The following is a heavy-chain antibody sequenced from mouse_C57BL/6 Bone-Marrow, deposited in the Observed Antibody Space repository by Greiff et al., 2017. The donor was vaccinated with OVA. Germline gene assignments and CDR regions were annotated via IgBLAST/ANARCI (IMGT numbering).Heavy chain of an antibody. CDR1: GYTFTDYY. CDR3: ASSGISY. J-gene: IGHJ2*01. V-gene: IGHV1-19*01. Sequence: EVQVVESGPVLVKPGASVKMSCKASGYTFTDYYMNWVKQSHGKSLEWIGVINPYNGGTSYNQKFKGKATLTVDKSSSTAYMELNSLTSEDSAVYYCASSGISYWGQGTTLTVSS. D-gene: IGHD3-2*02. CDR2: INPYNGGT.